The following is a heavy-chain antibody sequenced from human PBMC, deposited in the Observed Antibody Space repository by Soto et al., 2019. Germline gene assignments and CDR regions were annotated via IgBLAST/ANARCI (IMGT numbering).Heavy chain of an antibody. D-gene: IGHD6-19*01. CDR1: GFTFSSYG. Sequence: QVQLVESGGGVVQPGRSLRLSCAASGFTFSSYGMHWVRQAPGKGLEWVAVISYDGSNKYYADSVKGRFTISRDNSKNTLYLQMNSLRAEDTAVYYCAKTGSSGWTPDYWGQGTLVTVSS. CDR3: AKTGSSGWTPDY. V-gene: IGHV3-30*18. CDR2: ISYDGSNK. J-gene: IGHJ4*02.